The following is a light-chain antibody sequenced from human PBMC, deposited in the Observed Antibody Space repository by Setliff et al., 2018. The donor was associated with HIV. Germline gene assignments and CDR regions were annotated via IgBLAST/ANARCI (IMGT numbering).Light chain of an antibody. CDR2: EVS. Sequence: QSALTQPASVSGSPGQSITISCTGTSSDIGGYNYVSWYQQHPGKAPKLMIYEVSHRPSGVSNRFSGSKSGNTASLTISGLQAEDEADYYCSSYTSSGTLNYVFGTGTKVTVL. J-gene: IGLJ1*01. V-gene: IGLV2-14*01. CDR3: SSYTSSGTLNYV. CDR1: SSDIGGYNY.